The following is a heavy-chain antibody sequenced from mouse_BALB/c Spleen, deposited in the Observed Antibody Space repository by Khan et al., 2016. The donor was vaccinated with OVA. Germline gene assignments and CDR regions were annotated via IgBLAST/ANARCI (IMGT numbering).Heavy chain of an antibody. CDR2: ISGGGSYT. CDR1: GFTFSNYG. Sequence: EVELVESGGGLVKPGGSLKLSCAASGFTFSNYGMSWVRQTPEKRLEWVATISGGGSYTYYPDSVQGRFTISRDNAKNNLYLQMSSLRSEDTALYYCARPNWDEDYAMDYWGQGTSVTVSS. V-gene: IGHV5-9-2*01. D-gene: IGHD4-1*01. J-gene: IGHJ4*01. CDR3: ARPNWDEDYAMDY.